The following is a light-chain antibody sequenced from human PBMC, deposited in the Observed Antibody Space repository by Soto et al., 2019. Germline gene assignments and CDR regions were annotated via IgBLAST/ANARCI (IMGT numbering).Light chain of an antibody. Sequence: DIQMTQSPSSVSASVGDTVTITCRASQDILSWLAWYQQKPGEAPRLLIYASSNLHSGVPSRFSGSRSGTEFTLTISSLQPEDFATYYCQQANTFPITFGPGTRLDIK. CDR2: ASS. CDR3: QQANTFPIT. J-gene: IGKJ3*01. CDR1: QDILSW. V-gene: IGKV1-12*01.